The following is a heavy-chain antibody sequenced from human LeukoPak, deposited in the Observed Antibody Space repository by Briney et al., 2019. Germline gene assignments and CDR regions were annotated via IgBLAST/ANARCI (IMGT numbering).Heavy chain of an antibody. CDR2: ISGSGGST. CDR1: GFTFSSYA. J-gene: IGHJ4*02. Sequence: SGGSLRLSCAASGFTFSSYAMSWVRQAPGKGLEWVSAISGSGGSTYYADSVKGRFTISRDNSKNTLYLQMNSLRAEDTAVYYCATSGRGQRRSDYWGQGTLVTVSS. D-gene: IGHD1-1*01. V-gene: IGHV3-23*01. CDR3: ATSGRGQRRSDY.